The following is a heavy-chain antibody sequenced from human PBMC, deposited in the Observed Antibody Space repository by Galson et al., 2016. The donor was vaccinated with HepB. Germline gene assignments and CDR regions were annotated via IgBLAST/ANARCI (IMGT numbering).Heavy chain of an antibody. CDR3: AREELGRWGPGVDY. D-gene: IGHD3-10*01. CDR2: IYYSGST. J-gene: IGHJ4*02. CDR1: GGSVRSRTSY. Sequence: TLSLTCTVSGGSVRSRTSYWAWVRQPPGKGLEWIGYIYYSGSTYYNPSLKSRVTISVDTSKNQFSLRLSSVTAADTAVYDCAREELGRWGPGVDYWGQGALCTVSS. V-gene: IGHV4-31*03.